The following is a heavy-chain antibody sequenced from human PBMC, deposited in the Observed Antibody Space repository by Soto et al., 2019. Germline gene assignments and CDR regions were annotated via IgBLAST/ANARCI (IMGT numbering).Heavy chain of an antibody. CDR1: GYSFTSYW. Sequence: GESLKISCKGSGYSFTSYWIGWVRQMPGKGLEWMGIIYPGDSDTRYSPSFQGQVTISADKSISTAYLQWSSLKASDTAMYYCARIAYYGSGSYYYYYYVMDVWGQGTTVTVSS. V-gene: IGHV5-51*01. J-gene: IGHJ6*02. CDR2: IYPGDSDT. D-gene: IGHD3-10*01. CDR3: ARIAYYGSGSYYYYYYVMDV.